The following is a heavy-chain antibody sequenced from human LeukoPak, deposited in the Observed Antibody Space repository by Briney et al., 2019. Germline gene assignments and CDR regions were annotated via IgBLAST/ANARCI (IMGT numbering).Heavy chain of an antibody. CDR2: FDPEDGET. Sequence: ASVKVSCKVSGYTLTELSMHWVRQAPGKGLEWMGGFDPEDGETIYAQKFQGRVTMTEDTSTDTAYMDLSRLRSEDTAVYYCATQARGYYYYWGQGTLVTVSS. CDR3: ATQARGYYYY. CDR1: GYTLTELS. J-gene: IGHJ4*02. D-gene: IGHD1-26*01. V-gene: IGHV1-24*01.